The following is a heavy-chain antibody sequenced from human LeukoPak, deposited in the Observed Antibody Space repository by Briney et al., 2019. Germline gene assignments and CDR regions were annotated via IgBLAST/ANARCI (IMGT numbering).Heavy chain of an antibody. D-gene: IGHD2-2*01. J-gene: IGHJ5*02. CDR3: ARDLHSHWDIVVVPAPLS. Sequence: GGSLRLSCAASGFTFSSYAMHWVRQAPGKGLEWVAVISYDGSNKYYADSVKGRFTISRDNSKNTLYLQMNSLRAEDTAVYYCARDLHSHWDIVVVPAPLSWGQGTLVTVPS. CDR2: ISYDGSNK. V-gene: IGHV3-30-3*01. CDR1: GFTFSSYA.